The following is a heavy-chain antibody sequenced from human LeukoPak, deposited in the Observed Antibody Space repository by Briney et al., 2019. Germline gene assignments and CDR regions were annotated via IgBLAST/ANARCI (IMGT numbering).Heavy chain of an antibody. CDR1: GFTFSSYA. CDR2: VIGDGGSS. D-gene: IGHD2-15*01. J-gene: IGHJ4*02. Sequence: GGSLRLSCAASGFTFSSYAMYWVRQAPGKGLVWVSRVIGDGGSSSYADSVKGRFTISRDNATNTVYLQMNGLRAEYAAVYYCAMDGFRGPVTAYLDYWGQGTPVTVSS. CDR3: AMDGFRGPVTAYLDY. V-gene: IGHV3-74*01.